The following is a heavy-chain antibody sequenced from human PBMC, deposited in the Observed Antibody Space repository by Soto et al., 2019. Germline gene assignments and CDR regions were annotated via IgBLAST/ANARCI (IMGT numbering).Heavy chain of an antibody. J-gene: IGHJ4*02. CDR1: GFSFSSKY. CDR3: VQTPGWPGCDF. Sequence: EVQLVESGGGVIQPGGSLRLSCAASGFSFSSKYMTWVRQDPGKGLAWVSFIYGGGTTYYAYSVKGRFTISRDNSKITLYLQMKSLSAEDTAVYYFVQTPGWPGCDFLGQGTLVTVSS. V-gene: IGHV3-53*01. D-gene: IGHD6-19*01. CDR2: IYGGGTT.